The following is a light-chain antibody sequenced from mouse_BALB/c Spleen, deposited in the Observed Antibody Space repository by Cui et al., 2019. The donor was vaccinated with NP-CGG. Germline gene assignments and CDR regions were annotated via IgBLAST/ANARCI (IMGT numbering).Light chain of an antibody. Sequence: QAVVTQESAVTTSNGETVTLTCRSSTGAVTTSNYPNWVQEKPDHLFTGLIGGTNNRAPGVPARFSGSLIGDKAALTITGAQTEDEAIYFCALWYSNHWVFGGGTKLTVL. CDR2: GTN. CDR1: TGAVTTSNY. CDR3: ALWYSNHWV. J-gene: IGLJ1*01. V-gene: IGLV1*01.